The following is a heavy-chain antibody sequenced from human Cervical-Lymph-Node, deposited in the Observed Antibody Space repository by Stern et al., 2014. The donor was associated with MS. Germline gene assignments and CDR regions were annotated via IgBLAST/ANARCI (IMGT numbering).Heavy chain of an antibody. V-gene: IGHV4-61*02. Sequence: QVQLQESGPGLVKPSQTLSLTCTVSGGSISSGSYYWSWIRQPAGKGLEWIGRIYTSGSTNYNPSLKSRVTISVETSKYQFSLTLSWVTAADTAVYYCARVRDGYSFDYWGQGTLVTVSS. CDR1: GGSISSGSYY. CDR2: IYTSGST. D-gene: IGHD5-24*01. CDR3: ARVRDGYSFDY. J-gene: IGHJ4*02.